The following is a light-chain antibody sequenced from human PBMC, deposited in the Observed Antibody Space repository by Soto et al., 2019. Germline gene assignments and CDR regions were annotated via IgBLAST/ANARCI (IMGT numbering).Light chain of an antibody. Sequence: EIVMTQSPATLSVSPGERATLSCRASQSISSNLAWYQQKPGQAPSLLLDGASTSAAGIPAMFSGSGSGTDFTLTISSLQSEDFAVYYCHQYNNWPPGTFGQGTKLEIK. J-gene: IGKJ2*02. V-gene: IGKV3-15*01. CDR3: HQYNNWPPGT. CDR1: QSISSN. CDR2: GAS.